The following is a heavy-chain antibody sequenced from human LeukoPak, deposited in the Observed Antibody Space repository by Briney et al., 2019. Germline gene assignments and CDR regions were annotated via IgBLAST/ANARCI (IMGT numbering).Heavy chain of an antibody. CDR3: ARDFCSSTSCYRLPYYGMDV. CDR2: IIPIFGTA. Sequence: SVKVSCKASGYTFTSYGISWVRQAPGQGLEWMGGIIPIFGTANYAQKFQGRATITADESTSTAYMELSSLRSEDTAVYYCARDFCSSTSCYRLPYYGMDVWGQGTTVTVSS. J-gene: IGHJ6*02. CDR1: GYTFTSYG. D-gene: IGHD2-2*01. V-gene: IGHV1-69*13.